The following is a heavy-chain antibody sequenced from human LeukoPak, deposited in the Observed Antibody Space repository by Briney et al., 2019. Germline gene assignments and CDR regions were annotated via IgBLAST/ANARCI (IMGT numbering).Heavy chain of an antibody. V-gene: IGHV3-23*01. D-gene: IGHD3-10*01. J-gene: IGHJ4*02. CDR1: GFTFSSYA. CDR3: AKTGNNYGSGSLDY. Sequence: GGSLRLSCAASGFTFSSYAMSWVRQAPGKGLEWVSSISGSGGSIYYADSVKGRFTISRDNSKNTLYLQMNSLRAEDTAVYYCAKTGNNYGSGSLDYWGQGTLVTVSS. CDR2: ISGSGGSI.